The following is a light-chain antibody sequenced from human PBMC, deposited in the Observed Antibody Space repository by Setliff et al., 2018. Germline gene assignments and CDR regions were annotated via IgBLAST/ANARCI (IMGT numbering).Light chain of an antibody. CDR2: EVS. Sequence: QSALTQPPSASGSPGQSVTISCTGTSSDVGGYNYVSWYQQHPGKAPKLMIYEVSKRPSRVPDRFSGSKSGNTASLTVSGLQAEDEADYYCSSYAGSNNYVFGTGTKV. CDR3: SSYAGSNNYV. V-gene: IGLV2-8*01. J-gene: IGLJ1*01. CDR1: SSDVGGYNY.